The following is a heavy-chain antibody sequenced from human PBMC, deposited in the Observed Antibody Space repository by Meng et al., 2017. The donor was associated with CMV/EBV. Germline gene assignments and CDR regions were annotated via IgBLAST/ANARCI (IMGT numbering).Heavy chain of an antibody. J-gene: IGHJ6*02. Sequence: GGSLRLSCAASGFTFSSYEMNWVRQAPGKGLEWVSYISSSGSTIYYADSVKGRFTISRDNAKNSLYLQMNSLRAEDTAVYYCARAGVGGNPGYYYYYYGMDVWGQGTTVTVSS. CDR3: ARAGVGGNPGYYYYYYGMDV. D-gene: IGHD4-23*01. V-gene: IGHV3-48*03. CDR2: ISSSGSTI. CDR1: GFTFSSYE.